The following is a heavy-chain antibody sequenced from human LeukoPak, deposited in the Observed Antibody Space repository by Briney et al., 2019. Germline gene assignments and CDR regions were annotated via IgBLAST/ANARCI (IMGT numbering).Heavy chain of an antibody. V-gene: IGHV1-69*04. D-gene: IGHD6-19*01. J-gene: IGHJ4*02. CDR1: GGTFSSYA. CDR2: IIPILGIA. CDR3: ASAGGLVPGGNY. Sequence: GSSVKVSCKASGGTFSSYAISWVRQAPGQGLEWMGRIIPILGIANYAQKFQGRVTITADKSTSTAYMELSSLRSEGTAVYYCASAGGLVPGGNYWGQGTLVTVSS.